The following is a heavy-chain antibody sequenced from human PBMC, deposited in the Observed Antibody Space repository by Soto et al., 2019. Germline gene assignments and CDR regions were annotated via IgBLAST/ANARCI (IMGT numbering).Heavy chain of an antibody. CDR2: FDPEDGET. CDR1: GYTLTELS. Sequence: EASVKVSCKVSGYTLTELSMHWVRQAPGKGLEWMGGFDPEDGETIYAQKFQGRVTMTEDTSTDTAYMELSSLRSEDTAVYYCATVGRTYDSSGYYYWSDPWGQGTLVTVSS. J-gene: IGHJ5*02. V-gene: IGHV1-24*01. CDR3: ATVGRTYDSSGYYYWSDP. D-gene: IGHD3-22*01.